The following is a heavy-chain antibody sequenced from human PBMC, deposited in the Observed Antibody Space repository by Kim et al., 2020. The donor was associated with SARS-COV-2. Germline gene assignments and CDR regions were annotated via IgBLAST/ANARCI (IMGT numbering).Heavy chain of an antibody. Sequence: GGSLRLSCSASGFTFNYYGMHWVRQAPGKGLEWVTLILYHGSNEYYADSVKGRFTISRDNSKNTLYLQMNSLRPEDTAVYYCAKGDYYDSSDYYLDFWGQGTLVTVSS. CDR1: GFTFNYYG. V-gene: IGHV3-30*18. J-gene: IGHJ4*02. D-gene: IGHD3-22*01. CDR3: AKGDYYDSSDYYLDF. CDR2: ILYHGSNE.